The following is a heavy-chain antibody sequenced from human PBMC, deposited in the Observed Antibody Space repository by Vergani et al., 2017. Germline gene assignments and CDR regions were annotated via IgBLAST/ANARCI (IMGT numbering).Heavy chain of an antibody. V-gene: IGHV1-69*12. CDR2: IIPIFGPA. CDR1: GRTFSSYA. D-gene: IGHD2/OR15-2a*01. J-gene: IGHJ4*02. CDR3: ARSSIGGDYFDY. Sequence: QVQLVQSGAEVKTPGSSVKVSCKASGRTFSSYAISWVRQAPGQGLEWMGGIIPIFGPANYAQKFQGRVTITADESTSTAYMELSSLRSEATAVYYCARSSIGGDYFDYWGQGTLVTVSS.